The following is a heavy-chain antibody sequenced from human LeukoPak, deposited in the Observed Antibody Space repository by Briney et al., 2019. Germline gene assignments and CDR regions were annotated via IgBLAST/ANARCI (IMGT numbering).Heavy chain of an antibody. D-gene: IGHD3-22*01. Sequence: SETLSLTCTVSGGSIGSSSYYWGWIRQPPGKGLEWIGSIYYSGSTYYNPSLKSRVTISVDTSKNQFSLKLSSVTAADTAVYYCARLLGYYDSSGYHNWFDPWGQGTLVTVSS. J-gene: IGHJ5*02. V-gene: IGHV4-39*01. CDR2: IYYSGST. CDR1: GGSIGSSSYY. CDR3: ARLLGYYDSSGYHNWFDP.